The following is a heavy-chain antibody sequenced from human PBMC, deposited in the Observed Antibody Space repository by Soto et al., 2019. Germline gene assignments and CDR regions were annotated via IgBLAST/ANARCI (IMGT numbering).Heavy chain of an antibody. CDR2: IGAYNGHT. J-gene: IGHJ6*02. V-gene: IGHV1-18*01. CDR3: AREDYYDSSGYLPVRYYFGMDV. CDR1: GYTFTNSG. D-gene: IGHD3-22*01. Sequence: ASVKVSCKASGYTFTNSGISWVRQAPGQGLEWMGWIGAYNGHTKYAQKLQGRVTMTTDTSTSTAYMELRSLKSDDTAVYYCAREDYYDSSGYLPVRYYFGMDVWGQGTTVTVS.